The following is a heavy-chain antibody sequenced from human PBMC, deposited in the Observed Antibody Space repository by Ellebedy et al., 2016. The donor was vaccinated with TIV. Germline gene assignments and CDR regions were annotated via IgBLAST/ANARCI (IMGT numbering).Heavy chain of an antibody. D-gene: IGHD4-17*01. Sequence: GGSLRLSCVASGFTFTNYAMNWVRQAPGKGLEWLSAISASSGRTYYADSVKDRFAISRDNSKNTLYLQMNSLRAEDTAVYYCAKAPTLDYGDYGEYNYYYMDVWGKGTTVTVSS. CDR3: AKAPTLDYGDYGEYNYYYMDV. CDR1: GFTFTNYA. V-gene: IGHV3-23*01. CDR2: ISASSGRT. J-gene: IGHJ6*03.